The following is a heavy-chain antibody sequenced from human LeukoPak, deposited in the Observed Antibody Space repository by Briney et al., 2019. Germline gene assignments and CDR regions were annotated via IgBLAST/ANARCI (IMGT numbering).Heavy chain of an antibody. J-gene: IGHJ3*02. D-gene: IGHD6-19*01. V-gene: IGHV3-48*03. CDR3: ARDQQWLDI. CDR1: GFTFSSYE. CDR2: ISSSGSTT. Sequence: GGSLRLSCAASGFTFSSYEMNWVRQAPGKGLEWVSYISSSGSTTYYADSVKGRFTISRDNAKNSLYLQMNSLRAEDTAVYYCARDQQWLDIWGQGTMVTVSS.